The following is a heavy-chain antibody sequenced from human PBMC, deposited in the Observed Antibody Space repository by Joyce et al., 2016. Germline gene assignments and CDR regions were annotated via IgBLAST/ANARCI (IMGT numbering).Heavy chain of an antibody. V-gene: IGHV4-34*01. J-gene: IGHJ4*02. CDR3: AGSGFTSNFDY. CDR1: GGSFTDYD. D-gene: IGHD6-19*01. Sequence: QVQLHQWGTGLLRPSETLSLTCAVYGGSFTDYDWSWIRQPPGKGLEWSGEINHSGSTNYNPSLKSRVTISVDTSENQFSLKLSSVTAADTAVYYCAGSGFTSNFDYWGQGTLVIVSS. CDR2: INHSGST.